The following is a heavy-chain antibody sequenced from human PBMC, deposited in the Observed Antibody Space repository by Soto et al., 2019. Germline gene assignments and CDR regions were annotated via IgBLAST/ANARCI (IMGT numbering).Heavy chain of an antibody. Sequence: SGGSLRLSCAASGFTFDDYTMHWVRQAPGKGLEWVSLISWDGGSTYYADSVKGRLTISRDNSKNSLYLQMNSLRTEDTALYYCARGHSSWSYYYYCMDVWGQGTTVTVSS. CDR1: GFTFDDYT. V-gene: IGHV3-43*01. J-gene: IGHJ6*02. D-gene: IGHD3-3*01. CDR3: ARGHSSWSYYYYCMDV. CDR2: ISWDGGST.